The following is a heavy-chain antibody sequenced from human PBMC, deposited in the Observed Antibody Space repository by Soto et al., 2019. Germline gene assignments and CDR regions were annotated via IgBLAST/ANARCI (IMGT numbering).Heavy chain of an antibody. Sequence: QVQLVQSGAEVQKPGSSVKVSCKASGGTFSSYAISWVRQAPGQGLEWMGGIIPIFGTANYAQKFQGRVTITADKSTSTDYMELSSLRSEDTAVYYCARDLSSSSWRYYYGMDVWGQGTTVTVSS. CDR1: GGTFSSYA. CDR2: IIPIFGTA. J-gene: IGHJ6*02. V-gene: IGHV1-69*06. CDR3: ARDLSSSSWRYYYGMDV. D-gene: IGHD6-13*01.